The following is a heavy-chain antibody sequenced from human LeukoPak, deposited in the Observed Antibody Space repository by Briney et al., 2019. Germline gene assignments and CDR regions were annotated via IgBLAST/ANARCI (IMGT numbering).Heavy chain of an antibody. D-gene: IGHD3-22*01. V-gene: IGHV4-34*01. CDR3: ARRDGYYDSSGYTGD. J-gene: IGHJ4*02. CDR2: INHSGST. Sequence: SETLSLTCAVYGGSFSGYYWSWIRQPPGKGLEWIGEINHSGSTNYNPSLKSRVTISVDTSKSQFSLKLSSVTAADTAVCYCARRDGYYDSSGYTGDWGQGTLVTVSS. CDR1: GGSFSGYY.